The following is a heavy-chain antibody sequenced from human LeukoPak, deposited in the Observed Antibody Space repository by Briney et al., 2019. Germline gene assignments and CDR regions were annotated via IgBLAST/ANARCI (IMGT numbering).Heavy chain of an antibody. V-gene: IGHV1-2*02. CDR1: GYTFTDYY. Sequence: ASVKVSCKASGYTFTDYYMHWVRQAPGQGLEWMGWINPNSGGTNYAQNFQGRVTMTRDMSTSTVYMELSSLRSEDTAIYYCARDRTHYYESSGYYSRWEYWGQGTLVTVSS. CDR3: ARDRTHYYESSGYYSRWEY. D-gene: IGHD3-22*01. J-gene: IGHJ4*02. CDR2: INPNSGGT.